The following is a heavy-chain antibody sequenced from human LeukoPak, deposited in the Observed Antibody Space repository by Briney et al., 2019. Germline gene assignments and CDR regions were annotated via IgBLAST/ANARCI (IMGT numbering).Heavy chain of an antibody. CDR2: ISISGTTI. CDR3: GRCAGTPQYYYYYYMDV. CDR1: GFTFSDYY. D-gene: IGHD1/OR15-1a*01. V-gene: IGHV3-11*04. J-gene: IGHJ6*03. Sequence: GGSLRLSCAASGFTFSDYYMSWIRQAPGRGLEWLSYISISGTTIYYADSVKGRFTISRDNAKNSLYLQMNSLRGEDTAVYYCGRCAGTPQYYYYYYMDVWGKGTTVTVSS.